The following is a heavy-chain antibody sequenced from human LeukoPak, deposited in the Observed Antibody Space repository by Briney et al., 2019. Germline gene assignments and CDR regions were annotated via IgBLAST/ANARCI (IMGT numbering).Heavy chain of an antibody. CDR1: GFTVSSNY. CDR3: ARVLSLTGYPLDI. Sequence: PGGSLRLSCAASGFTVSSNYMSWVRQAPGKGLEWVSVIYSGDNTYADSVKGRFTISRDNSRNTLYLQMNSLRAEDTAVYYCARVLSLTGYPLDIWGQGTMVTVSS. D-gene: IGHD3-9*01. CDR2: IYSGDNT. J-gene: IGHJ3*02. V-gene: IGHV3-66*01.